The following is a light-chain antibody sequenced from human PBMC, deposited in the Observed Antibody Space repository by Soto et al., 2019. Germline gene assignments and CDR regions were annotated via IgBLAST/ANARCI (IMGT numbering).Light chain of an antibody. CDR2: DVS. Sequence: QSALTQPASGSGSPGQSITISCTGISSDVGGYNYVSWYQQHPGKAPKLMIYDVSNRPSGFSNRFSGSKSGNTASLTISGLQAEDEADYYCSSYTSSSTLYVVFGGGTKLTVL. J-gene: IGLJ2*01. V-gene: IGLV2-14*01. CDR1: SSDVGGYNY. CDR3: SSYTSSSTLYVV.